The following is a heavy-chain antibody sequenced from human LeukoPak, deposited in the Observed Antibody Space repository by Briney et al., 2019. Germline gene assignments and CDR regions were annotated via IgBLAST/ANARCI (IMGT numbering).Heavy chain of an antibody. D-gene: IGHD3-22*01. CDR1: GGSMFSYY. CDR3: ARRAYYDSSGYHPTSGYFDL. V-gene: IGHV4-4*08. J-gene: IGHJ2*01. Sequence: SETLSLTCSVSGGSMFSYYWNWIRQPPGKGLEWIGYIYSNGITKYSPSLRSRGTISFATSRNQFSLRLTSVTAADTAIYYCARRAYYDSSGYHPTSGYFDLWGRGTLLTVSS. CDR2: IYSNGIT.